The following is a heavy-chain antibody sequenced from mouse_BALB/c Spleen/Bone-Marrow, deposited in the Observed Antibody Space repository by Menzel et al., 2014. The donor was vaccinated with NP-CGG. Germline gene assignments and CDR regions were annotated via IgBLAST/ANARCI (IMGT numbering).Heavy chain of an antibody. CDR3: TRGDNFITTKEVGFDW. D-gene: IGHD1-1*01. Sequence: VQLQQSGAELVRPGASVTLPCKASGYTFSDYEMHWVTQTPVHGLEWIGAIDPETGGTAYNQKFKGKATLTADKSSSPADMRLRSQTSEDAAVYCCTRGDNFITTKEVGFDWWGLGAPGTSSS. CDR2: IDPETGGT. J-gene: IGHJ2*01. V-gene: IGHV1-15*01. CDR1: GYTFSDYE.